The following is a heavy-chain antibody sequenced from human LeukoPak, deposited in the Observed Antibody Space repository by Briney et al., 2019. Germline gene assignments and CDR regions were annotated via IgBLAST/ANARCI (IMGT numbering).Heavy chain of an antibody. J-gene: IGHJ6*03. V-gene: IGHV1-69*05. CDR3: AREVIVIPAAGSGYMDV. CDR2: IIPMFGTA. D-gene: IGHD2-2*01. Sequence: GASVKVSCKASEDTFSSYAISWVRQAPGQGLEWMGGIIPMFGTANYAQNFQGRVTITRDESTSTAYMELRSLRSEDTAVYYCAREVIVIPAAGSGYMDVWGQGTTVTVSS. CDR1: EDTFSSYA.